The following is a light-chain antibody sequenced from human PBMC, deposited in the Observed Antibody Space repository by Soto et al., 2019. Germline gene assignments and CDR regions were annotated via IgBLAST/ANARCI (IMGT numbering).Light chain of an antibody. CDR2: DAS. CDR1: QSISSW. CDR3: QQYYSYRT. Sequence: DIQITQSTYTLSASVGDRVTITCRASQSISSWLAWYQQKPGKAPKLLIYDASSLESGVPSRFSGSGSGTEFTLTISSLQPDDFATYYCQQYYSYRTFGQGTKVDIK. V-gene: IGKV1-5*01. J-gene: IGKJ1*01.